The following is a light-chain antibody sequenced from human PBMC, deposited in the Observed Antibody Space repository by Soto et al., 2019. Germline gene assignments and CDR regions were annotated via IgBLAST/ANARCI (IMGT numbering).Light chain of an antibody. J-gene: IGLJ1*01. CDR2: EVN. CDR1: STDVGGYNY. CDR3: GSYTSTDTPFV. Sequence: QSALAQPSSVSGSPGQSITISCTGTSTDVGGYNYVSWYQHHPGKGPKLIIYEVNNRPSGVSDRFSGSKSGNKASLTISNLEAEDESDYDCGSYTSTDTPFVFGTGTKVTVL. V-gene: IGLV2-14*01.